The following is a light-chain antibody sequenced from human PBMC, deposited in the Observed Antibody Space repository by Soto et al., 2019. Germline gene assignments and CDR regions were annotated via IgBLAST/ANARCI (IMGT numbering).Light chain of an antibody. CDR2: AAS. CDR1: QSVSSSH. J-gene: IGKJ5*01. CDR3: QQYGYSPIT. V-gene: IGKV3-20*01. Sequence: EIVLTQSPGTLCLSPGERATLSCRASQSVSSSHLAWSQHKLGQAPRLLIYAASSRETGSPDRFSGGGSGTDFTLTISRLEPEDFEVYDCQQYGYSPITFGQGTRLEIK.